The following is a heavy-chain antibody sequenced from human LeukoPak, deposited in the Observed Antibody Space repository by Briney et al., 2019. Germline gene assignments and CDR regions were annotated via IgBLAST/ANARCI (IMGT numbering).Heavy chain of an antibody. D-gene: IGHD6-19*01. CDR2: ILYDETFE. V-gene: IGHV3-30*04. CDR3: ARSNVAGSVSYLYGMDV. Sequence: PGGSLRLSCATSGFIFSTYAMHWVRQAPGQGLEWVALILYDETFESYADTVKGRFTISSDISKNTMYLQMDSLRPEDTAVYYCARSNVAGSVSYLYGMDVWGQGTTVTVSS. CDR1: GFIFSTYA. J-gene: IGHJ6*02.